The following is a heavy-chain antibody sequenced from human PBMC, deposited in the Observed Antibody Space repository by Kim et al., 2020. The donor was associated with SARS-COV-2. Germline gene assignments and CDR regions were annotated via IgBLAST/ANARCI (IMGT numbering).Heavy chain of an antibody. Sequence: GGSLRLSCAASGFTFSSHGMHWVRQAPGKGLEWVSLISYTGSTQKYTDSVKGRFTVSRDNSKNTLFLQMNSLRPEDTAVYYCARNLVGDTDLGPWGQGTLVTVSS. CDR3: ARNLVGDTDLGP. CDR1: GFTFSSHG. CDR2: ISYTGSTQ. V-gene: IGHV3-30*03. D-gene: IGHD1-26*01. J-gene: IGHJ5*02.